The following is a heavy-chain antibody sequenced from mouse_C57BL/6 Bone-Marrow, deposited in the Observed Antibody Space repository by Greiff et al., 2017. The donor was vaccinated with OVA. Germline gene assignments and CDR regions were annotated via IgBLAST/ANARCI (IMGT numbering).Heavy chain of an antibody. Sequence: QVQLQQPGAELVKPGASVKLSCKASGYTFTSYWMHWVKQRPGRGLEWIGRIDPNSGGTKYNEQFKSKATLTVANPSSTAYMQLSSLTTEDAAVDDCARGDYYGSKDYYAMGDGGKGASVTVSS. CDR3: ARGDYYGSKDYYAMGD. V-gene: IGHV1-72*01. J-gene: IGHJ4*01. CDR1: GYTFTSYW. CDR2: IDPNSGGT. D-gene: IGHD1-1*01.